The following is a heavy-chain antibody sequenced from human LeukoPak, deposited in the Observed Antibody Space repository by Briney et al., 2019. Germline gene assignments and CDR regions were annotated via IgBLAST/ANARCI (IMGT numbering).Heavy chain of an antibody. D-gene: IGHD3-22*01. V-gene: IGHV4-61*02. CDR2: IYTSGST. Sequence: SETLSLTCTVSGGSISSGSYYWNWIRQPAGKGLEWIGRIYTSGSTNYNPSLKSRVTISVDTPKNHFSLKLSSVTAADTAVYYCAREINYYDSSGYKTSPFDFWGQGTLVTVSS. J-gene: IGHJ4*02. CDR1: GGSISSGSYY. CDR3: AREINYYDSSGYKTSPFDF.